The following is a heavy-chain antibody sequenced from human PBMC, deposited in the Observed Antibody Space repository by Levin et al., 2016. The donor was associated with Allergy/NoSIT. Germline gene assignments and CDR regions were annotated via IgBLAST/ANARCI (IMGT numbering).Heavy chain of an antibody. CDR1: GFGFSGYG. V-gene: IGHV3-7*01. CDR3: ARAHNFAVY. CDR2: IKDDGGDK. D-gene: IGHD1-20*01. J-gene: IGHJ4*02. Sequence: GGSLRLSCAASGFGFSGYGMHWVRQAPGKGLEWVANIKDDGGDKNYVDSVKGRFTISRDNAKNSLFLQMSSLRAEDTAIYYCARAHNFAVYWGQGALVTVSS.